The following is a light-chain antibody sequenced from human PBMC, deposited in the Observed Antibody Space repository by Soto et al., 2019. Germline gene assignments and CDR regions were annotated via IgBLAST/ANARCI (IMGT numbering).Light chain of an antibody. CDR3: QQYQSYFLT. Sequence: DIQMTQSPSSLSASVGDRVTITCRASQSISGYLNWYQQKPGKAPNLLIYAASSLQSGVPSRFSGSGSGTDFTLTINSLHPEDFATYYCQQYQSYFLTFGPGTTVDMK. CDR2: AAS. V-gene: IGKV1-39*01. J-gene: IGKJ3*01. CDR1: QSISGY.